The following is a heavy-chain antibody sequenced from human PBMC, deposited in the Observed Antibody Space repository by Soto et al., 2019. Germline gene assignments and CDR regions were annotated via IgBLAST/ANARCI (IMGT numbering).Heavy chain of an antibody. V-gene: IGHV1-69*13. J-gene: IGHJ6*02. Sequence: ASVKVSCKASGGTFSSYAISWVRQAPGQGLEWMGGIIPIFGTANYAQKFQGRVTITADESTSTAYMELSSLRSEDTAVYYCARDTSSLPFSAYYYYGMDVWGQGTTVTVSS. CDR3: ARDTSSLPFSAYYYYGMDV. CDR1: GGTFSSYA. D-gene: IGHD3-3*01. CDR2: IIPIFGTA.